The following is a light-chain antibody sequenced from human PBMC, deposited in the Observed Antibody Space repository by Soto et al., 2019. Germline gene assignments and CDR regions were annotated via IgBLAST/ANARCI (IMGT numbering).Light chain of an antibody. V-gene: IGKV3-20*01. CDR2: GVS. CDR1: QSISSSY. J-gene: IGKJ2*01. Sequence: DIVLTQFPGTLSLSPGERATLSCRASQSISSSYLAWYQQKPGQAPRLLIHGVSTRATGIPDRFSGSGSGTDFTLTISRLEPEDFAVYYCQQYVTSPYIFGQGTKLEIK. CDR3: QQYVTSPYI.